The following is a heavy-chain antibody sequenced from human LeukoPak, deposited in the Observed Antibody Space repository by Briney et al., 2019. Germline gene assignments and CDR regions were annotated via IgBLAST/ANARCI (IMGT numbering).Heavy chain of an antibody. CDR3: ARGGIAAAPY. Sequence: GGSLRLSCAASGFTFSSYSMNWVRQAPGKGLEWVSSISSSSSYIYHADSVKGRFTISRDNAKNSLYLQMNSLRAEDTAVYYCARGGIAAAPYWGQGTLVTVSS. J-gene: IGHJ4*02. CDR1: GFTFSSYS. D-gene: IGHD6-13*01. V-gene: IGHV3-21*01. CDR2: ISSSSSYI.